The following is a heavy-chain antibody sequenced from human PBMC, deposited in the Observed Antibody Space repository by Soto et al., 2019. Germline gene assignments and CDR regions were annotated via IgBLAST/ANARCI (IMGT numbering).Heavy chain of an antibody. V-gene: IGHV1-46*01. J-gene: IGHJ4*02. Sequence: ASVKVSCKASGYSFTIYLISWVRQATGQGLEWMGIINPSGGNTNYAQKFQGRVTMTRDTSTSTVYMELSSLRSEDTAVYYCARVSSSIAARPVISYFDYWGQGTLVTVSS. CDR1: GYSFTIYL. CDR3: ARVSSSIAARPVISYFDY. D-gene: IGHD6-6*01. CDR2: INPSGGNT.